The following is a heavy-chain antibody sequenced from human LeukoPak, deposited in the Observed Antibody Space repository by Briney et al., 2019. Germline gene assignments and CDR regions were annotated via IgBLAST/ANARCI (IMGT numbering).Heavy chain of an antibody. CDR1: GYTFTSYG. J-gene: IGHJ6*02. D-gene: IGHD3-10*01. CDR3: ARDGSYYDSGSYYNYYYYGMDV. V-gene: IGHV1-18*01. Sequence: ASVKVSCKASGYTFTSYGISWVRQAPGQGLEWMGWISAYNGNTNYAQKLQGRVTMTTDTSTSTAYVELRSLRSDDTAVYYCARDGSYYDSGSYYNYYYYGMDVWGQGTTVTVSS. CDR2: ISAYNGNT.